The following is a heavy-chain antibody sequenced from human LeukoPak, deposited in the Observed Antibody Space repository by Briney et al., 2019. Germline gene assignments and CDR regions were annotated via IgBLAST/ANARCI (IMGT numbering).Heavy chain of an antibody. J-gene: IGHJ4*02. CDR1: GGSISGYY. V-gene: IGHV4-59*01. CDR2: IYYSGST. CDR3: ARDLGYYYDSSGFGY. D-gene: IGHD3-22*01. Sequence: SETLSLTCTVSGGSISGYYWSWIRQPPGKGLEWIGYIYYSGSTNYNPSLKSRVTISVDTSKNQFSLKLSSVTAADTAVYYCARDLGYYYDSSGFGYWGQGTLVTVSS.